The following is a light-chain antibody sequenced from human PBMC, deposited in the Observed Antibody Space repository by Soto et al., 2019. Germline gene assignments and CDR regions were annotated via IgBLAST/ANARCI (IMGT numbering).Light chain of an antibody. J-gene: IGKJ4*01. CDR2: KAS. V-gene: IGKV1-5*03. CDR3: QHYNEYPLT. CDR1: QSISTN. Sequence: DIEMTPSPFTLSASVGDRVTITCRASQSISTNLAWYQQKPGKTPNLLIYKASTLQSGVPSRFSGSGFGTEFTLTVNSLQPDDFATYFCQHYNEYPLTFGGGTKVEIK.